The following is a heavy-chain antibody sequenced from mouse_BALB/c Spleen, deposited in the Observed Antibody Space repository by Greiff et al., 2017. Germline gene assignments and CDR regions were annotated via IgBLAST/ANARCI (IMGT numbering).Heavy chain of an antibody. D-gene: IGHD2-1*01. J-gene: IGHJ3*01. V-gene: IGHV5-9-3*01. Sequence: EVKLVESGGGLVKPGGSLKLSCAASGFTFSSYAMSWVRQTPEKRLEWVATISSGGSYTYYPDSVKGRFTISRDNVKNTLYLQMSSLRSEDTAMYYCASRYGNYGSFAYWGQGTLVTVSA. CDR3: ASRYGNYGSFAY. CDR2: ISSGGSYT. CDR1: GFTFSSYA.